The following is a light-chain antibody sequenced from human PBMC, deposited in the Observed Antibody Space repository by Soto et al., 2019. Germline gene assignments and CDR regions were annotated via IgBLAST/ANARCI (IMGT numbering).Light chain of an antibody. CDR2: GAS. V-gene: IGKV3-20*01. J-gene: IGKJ2*01. Sequence: VLTQSPGTLSLSPGERATLSCRASQSVSSSNLAWYQKKPGQAPRVLIYGASTRATGIPDRFSGSGSGSDFTLTISRLEPEDFEVYYCQQYDSPPYTFGQGTNLEI. CDR3: QQYDSPPYT. CDR1: QSVSSSN.